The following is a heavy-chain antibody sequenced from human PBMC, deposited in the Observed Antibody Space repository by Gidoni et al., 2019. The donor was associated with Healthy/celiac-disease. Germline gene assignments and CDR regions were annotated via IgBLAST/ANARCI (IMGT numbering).Heavy chain of an antibody. J-gene: IGHJ4*02. D-gene: IGHD2-8*01. V-gene: IGHV3-30-3*01. Sequence: QVQLVESGGGVVQPGRSLSLPCAASGFTFSSYAMHWVRQAPGKGLEWVAVISYDGSNKYYADSVKGRFTISRDNSKNTLYLQMNSLRAEDTAVYYCARDNGGNPDYWGQGTLVTVSS. CDR2: ISYDGSNK. CDR1: GFTFSSYA. CDR3: ARDNGGNPDY.